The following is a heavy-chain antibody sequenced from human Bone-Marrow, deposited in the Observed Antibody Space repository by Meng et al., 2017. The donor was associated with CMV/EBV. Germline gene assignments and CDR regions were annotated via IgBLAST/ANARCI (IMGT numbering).Heavy chain of an antibody. V-gene: IGHV3-30-3*01. D-gene: IGHD1-26*01. CDR2: ISYDGGNK. CDR1: GFPFSTYA. CDR3: ARITLTNRVGGYFDA. J-gene: IGHJ4*02. Sequence: GESLRLSCAASGFPFSTYAMHWVRQAPGKGLEGVAVISYDGGNKYYTDSVKGRFTISRDNSKNTLDLQMNSLRPEDTAVYYCARITLTNRVGGYFDAWGQGTLVTVAS.